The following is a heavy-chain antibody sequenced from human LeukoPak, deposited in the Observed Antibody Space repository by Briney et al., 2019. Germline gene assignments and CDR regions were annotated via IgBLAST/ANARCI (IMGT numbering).Heavy chain of an antibody. D-gene: IGHD3-22*01. Sequence: SETLSLTCTVSGGSSSDTTYYWAWIRQPPGKGLEWIVSIYFSETKYNPSLKSRITISGDTSKNQFSLKLSSVTAADTAVYYCASPSKLVISRGGFDIWGQGTMVTVSA. CDR3: ASPSKLVISRGGFDI. CDR2: IYFSET. V-gene: IGHV4-39*01. CDR1: GGSSSDTTYY. J-gene: IGHJ3*02.